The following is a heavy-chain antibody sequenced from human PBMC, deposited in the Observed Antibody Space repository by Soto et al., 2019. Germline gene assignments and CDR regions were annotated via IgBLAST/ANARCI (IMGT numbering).Heavy chain of an antibody. CDR2: IRKDGSQR. V-gene: IGHV3-7*05. CDR1: EFAFSSYW. J-gene: IGHJ3*02. D-gene: IGHD6-25*01. CDR3: ARDVSPGSSGLYFDAFDI. Sequence: EVQLVESGGGLVQPGGSLTLSCAASEFAFSSYWMTWVRQAPGKGLEWVANIRKDGSQRSYLDSVRGRFTISRDNSKNSLYQQMNSLRAEDTPLYFCARDVSPGSSGLYFDAFDIWGQGTMVTVSS.